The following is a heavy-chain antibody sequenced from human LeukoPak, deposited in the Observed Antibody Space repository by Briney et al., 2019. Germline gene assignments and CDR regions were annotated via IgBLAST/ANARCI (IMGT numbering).Heavy chain of an antibody. CDR3: ARIILSWGRFDA. CDR1: GGSISNGDHY. J-gene: IGHJ5*02. Sequence: SETLSLTCTVSGGSISNGDHYWSWIRQHPGKGLEWIGHIYYSGSTFYNPSLKSRGIISVETSKNQFSLKLSSVTAADTAVYSWARIILSWGRFDAWGKGTLVPVSS. D-gene: IGHD3-16*01. V-gene: IGHV4-31*03. CDR2: IYYSGST.